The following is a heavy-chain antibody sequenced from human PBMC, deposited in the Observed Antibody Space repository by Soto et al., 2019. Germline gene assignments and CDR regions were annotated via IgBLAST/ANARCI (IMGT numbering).Heavy chain of an antibody. CDR3: ARDKSPYSSGWHNRHFDY. J-gene: IGHJ4*02. D-gene: IGHD6-19*01. CDR2: MSYDGSNK. Sequence: QVQLVESGGGVVQPGRSLRLSCAASGFTFSSYAMHWVRQAPGKGLEWVAVMSYDGSNKYYADSVKGRFTISRHNSKNTLNLQMNSLRAENTAVYYCARDKSPYSSGWHNRHFDYWGQGTLVTVSS. CDR1: GFTFSSYA. V-gene: IGHV3-30-3*01.